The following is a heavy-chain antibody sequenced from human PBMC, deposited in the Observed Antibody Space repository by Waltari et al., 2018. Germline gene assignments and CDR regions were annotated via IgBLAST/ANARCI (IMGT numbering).Heavy chain of an antibody. CDR3: ATPTAAAHAFDI. J-gene: IGHJ3*02. CDR2: IYYSGST. V-gene: IGHV4-39*07. CDR1: GGSISSSSYY. Sequence: QLQLQESGPGLVKPSETLSLTCTVSGGSISSSSYYWGWIRQPPGKGLEWIGSIYYSGSTYYNPSLKIRVTISVDTSKNQFSLKLSSVTAADTAVYYCATPTAAAHAFDIWGQGTMVTVSS. D-gene: IGHD6-13*01.